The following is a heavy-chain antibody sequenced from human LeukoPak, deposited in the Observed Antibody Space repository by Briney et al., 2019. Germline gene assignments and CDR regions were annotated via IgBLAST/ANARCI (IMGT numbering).Heavy chain of an antibody. V-gene: IGHV3-9*01. CDR2: ISRNSGSI. J-gene: IGHJ3*02. CDR1: GFTFDDYA. D-gene: IGHD2-21*01. Sequence: PGGSLRLSCAASGFTFDDYAMHWVRQAPGKGLEWVSGISRNSGSIGYADSVKGRFTISRDNAKNSLYLQMNSLRAEDTALYYCAKDLTDGLSAFDIWGQGTMVTVSS. CDR3: AKDLTDGLSAFDI.